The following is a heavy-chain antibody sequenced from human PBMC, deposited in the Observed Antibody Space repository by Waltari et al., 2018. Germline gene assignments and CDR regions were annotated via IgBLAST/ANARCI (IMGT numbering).Heavy chain of an antibody. J-gene: IGHJ4*02. Sequence: QVQLQESGPGLVRPSETLSLTCTVSGGSISGLSWSWLRQPPGKGLEWIAYVSHTGSANYNPALKSRVTMSVDTSKRQLSLKVNSVTAADTAVYYCARWGPVGPFDYWGRGTLVTVSS. CDR1: GGSISGLS. D-gene: IGHD7-27*01. CDR2: VSHTGSA. CDR3: ARWGPVGPFDY. V-gene: IGHV4-59*08.